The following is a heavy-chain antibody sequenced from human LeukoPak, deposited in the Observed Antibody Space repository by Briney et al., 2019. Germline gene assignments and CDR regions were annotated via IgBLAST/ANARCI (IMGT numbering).Heavy chain of an antibody. V-gene: IGHV4-59*01. J-gene: IGHJ4*02. CDR1: GGSISSYY. Sequence: SETLSLTCTVSGGSISSYYWSWSRQPPGKGLEWIGYIYYSGGTNYNPSLKSRVTISVDTSKNQFSLKLSSVTAADTAVYYCARGPFRDSSGYYYREFDYWGQGTLVTVSS. CDR3: ARGPFRDSSGYYYREFDY. D-gene: IGHD3-22*01. CDR2: IYYSGGT.